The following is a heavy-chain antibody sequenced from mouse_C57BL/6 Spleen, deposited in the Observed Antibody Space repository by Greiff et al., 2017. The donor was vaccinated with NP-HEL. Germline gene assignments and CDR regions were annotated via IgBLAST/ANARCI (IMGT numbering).Heavy chain of an antibody. CDR1: GYTFTSYW. Sequence: QVQLQQPGAELVRPGSSVKLPCKASGYTFTSYWMHWVKQRPIQGLEWIGNIDPSDSETHYNQKFKDKATLTVDKSSSTAYMQLSSLTSEDSAVYYCARLDGYLAYWGQGTLVTVSA. CDR3: ARLDGYLAY. D-gene: IGHD2-3*01. J-gene: IGHJ3*01. CDR2: IDPSDSET. V-gene: IGHV1-52*01.